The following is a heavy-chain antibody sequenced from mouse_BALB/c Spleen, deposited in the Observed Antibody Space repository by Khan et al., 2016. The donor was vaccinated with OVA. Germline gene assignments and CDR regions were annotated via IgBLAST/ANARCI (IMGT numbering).Heavy chain of an antibody. D-gene: IGHD1-1*01. J-gene: IGHJ4*01. CDR3: YSSDGSWTMDY. Sequence: EVQLQESGPSLVKPSQTLSLTCSVTGDSITSGFWNWIRKFPGNKFEYMGYVTYSGNTYYNPSLKSRISITRDTSKSQYYLQLNSVTTEDTATYVCYSSDGSWTMDYWGQGTSVTVSS. V-gene: IGHV3-8*02. CDR1: GDSITSGF. CDR2: VTYSGNT.